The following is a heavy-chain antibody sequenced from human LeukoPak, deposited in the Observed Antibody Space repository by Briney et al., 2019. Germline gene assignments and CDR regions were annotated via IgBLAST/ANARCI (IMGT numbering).Heavy chain of an antibody. CDR1: GYTFTSYG. CDR2: ISAYNGNT. CDR3: ARGYFDWLYRPDYYGMDV. V-gene: IGHV1-18*01. J-gene: IGHJ6*02. Sequence: GASVKVSCKASGYTFTSYGISWVRQAPGQGLEWMGWISAYNGNTNYAQKLQGRVTMTTDTSRSTAYMELRSLRSDDTAVYYCARGYFDWLYRPDYYGMDVWGQGTTVTVSS. D-gene: IGHD3-9*01.